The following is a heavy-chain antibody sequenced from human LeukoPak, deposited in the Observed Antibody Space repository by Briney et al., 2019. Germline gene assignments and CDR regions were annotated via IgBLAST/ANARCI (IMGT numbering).Heavy chain of an antibody. CDR2: IYPGDSDT. Sequence: GESLQISCQGSGSTFTSQWIGGARRLPGKGLEWMGFIYPGDSDTRYSPSFQGQVPISAAKSISTAYLQWNSLKASDTAMYYCARHVGRITAADTRWFAPWGQGTRVTVSS. D-gene: IGHD6-13*01. J-gene: IGHJ5*02. CDR1: GSTFTSQW. V-gene: IGHV5-51*01. CDR3: ARHVGRITAADTRWFAP.